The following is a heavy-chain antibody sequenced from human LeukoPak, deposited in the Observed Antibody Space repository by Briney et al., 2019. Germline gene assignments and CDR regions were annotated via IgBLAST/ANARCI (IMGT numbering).Heavy chain of an antibody. Sequence: GGSLRLSCAASGFSFSSYSMMWVRQAPGKGLEWVSTIDRSSSYIYYADSVRGRFTISRDNAKNSLYLQMNTPRAEDTAVYYCVRAGGSSWADYWGQGTLVTVSS. CDR1: GFSFSSYS. J-gene: IGHJ4*02. CDR3: VRAGGSSWADY. V-gene: IGHV3-21*01. CDR2: IDRSSSYI. D-gene: IGHD6-13*01.